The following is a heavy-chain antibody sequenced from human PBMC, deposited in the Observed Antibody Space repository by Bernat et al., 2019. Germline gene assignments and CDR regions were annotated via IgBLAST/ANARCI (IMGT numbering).Heavy chain of an antibody. Sequence: QGELVQSGTEMKKLGASVRVSCKAPGFIFTSNGFASVRQAPGQGLEWMGRVSAYNGDTQYAQKFQGRVLMTTDSSTTTAYMELKNLRSDDTAVYFCATTSVSLYWYFDLWGRGTLVTVSS. CDR3: ATTSVSLYWYFDL. CDR2: VSAYNGDT. V-gene: IGHV1-18*01. J-gene: IGHJ2*01. CDR1: GFIFTSNG.